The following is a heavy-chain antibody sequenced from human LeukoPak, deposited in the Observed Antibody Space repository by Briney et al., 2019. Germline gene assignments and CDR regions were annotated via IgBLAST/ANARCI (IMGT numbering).Heavy chain of an antibody. CDR2: ISSSSSYI. J-gene: IGHJ6*03. D-gene: IGHD6-6*01. V-gene: IGHV3-21*01. CDR3: ARDISSSYYYYMDV. Sequence: GGSLRLSCAASGFTFSSYSMNWVRQAPGKGLEWVSSISSSSSYIYYADSVKGRFTISRDNAKNSLYLQMKSLRAEDTAVYYCARDISSSYYYYMDVWGKGTTVTVSS. CDR1: GFTFSSYS.